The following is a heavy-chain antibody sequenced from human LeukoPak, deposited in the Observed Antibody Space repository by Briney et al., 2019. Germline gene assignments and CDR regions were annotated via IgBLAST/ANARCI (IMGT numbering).Heavy chain of an antibody. V-gene: IGHV1-46*01. D-gene: IGHD2-2*01. Sequence: ASVKVSCKASGYTFITYYMHWVRQAPGQGLEWMGIINPSGDSTSYAQKFQGRVTMTRDTSTSTVYMELSSLRSEDTAVYYCARGSIVVVPAAPGSYYYYGMDVWGQGTTVTVSS. J-gene: IGHJ6*02. CDR2: INPSGDST. CDR3: ARGSIVVVPAAPGSYYYYGMDV. CDR1: GYTFITYY.